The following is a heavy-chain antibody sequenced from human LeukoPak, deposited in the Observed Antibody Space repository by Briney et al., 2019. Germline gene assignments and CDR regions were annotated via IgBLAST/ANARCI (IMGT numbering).Heavy chain of an antibody. CDR1: GYTFSSYA. Sequence: ASVKVSCKASGYTFSSYAISWVRQAPGQGLEWMGRIIPIFGIANYAQKFQGRVTITADKSTSTAYMELSSLRSEDTAVYYCARDGEAGYYGSGSYYHYWGQGTLVTVSS. CDR3: ARDGEAGYYGSGSYYHY. V-gene: IGHV1-69*04. D-gene: IGHD3-10*01. J-gene: IGHJ4*02. CDR2: IIPIFGIA.